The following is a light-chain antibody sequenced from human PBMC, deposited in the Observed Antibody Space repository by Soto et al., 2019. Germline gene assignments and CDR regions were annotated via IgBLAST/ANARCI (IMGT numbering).Light chain of an antibody. CDR2: DVT. Sequence: QSALTQPPSASGSPGQSVTISCTGTSSDVGAYNYVSWYQQHPGKAPKLMIYDVTKRPSGVPDRFSCSKSGNTASLTVSGLQAEDEADYYCISYAGSSIWVFGGGTKLTVL. CDR1: SSDVGAYNY. V-gene: IGLV2-8*01. J-gene: IGLJ3*02. CDR3: ISYAGSSIWV.